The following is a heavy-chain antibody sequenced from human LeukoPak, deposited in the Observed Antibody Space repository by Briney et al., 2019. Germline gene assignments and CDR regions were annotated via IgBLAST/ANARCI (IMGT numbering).Heavy chain of an antibody. V-gene: IGHV3-30*04. Sequence: AGTLSLSCAASGCTFSNYAMHWVRQAPGKGPEWVAVISYDGSNKYYADSVKGRFTISRDNSKNTLYLQMNSLRAEDTAVYYCARTDTVMANDAFDIWGQGTMVTVSS. J-gene: IGHJ3*02. D-gene: IGHD5-18*01. CDR3: ARTDTVMANDAFDI. CDR2: ISYDGSNK. CDR1: GCTFSNYA.